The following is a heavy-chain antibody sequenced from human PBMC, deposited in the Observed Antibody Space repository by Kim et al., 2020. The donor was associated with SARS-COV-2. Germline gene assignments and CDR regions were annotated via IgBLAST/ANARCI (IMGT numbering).Heavy chain of an antibody. CDR3: ASAPPDVWGSYRYDY. V-gene: IGHV1-2*02. CDR2: INPNSGGT. D-gene: IGHD3-16*02. Sequence: ASVKVSCKASGYTFTGYYMHWVRQAPGQGLEWMGWINPNSGGTNYAQKFQGRVTMTRDTSISTAYMELSRLRSDDTAVYYCASAPPDVWGSYRYDYWGQGTLVTVSS. CDR1: GYTFTGYY. J-gene: IGHJ4*02.